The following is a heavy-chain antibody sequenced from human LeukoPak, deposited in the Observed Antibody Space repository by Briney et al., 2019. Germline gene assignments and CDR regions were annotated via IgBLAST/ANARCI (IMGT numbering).Heavy chain of an antibody. V-gene: IGHV1-18*01. J-gene: IGHJ4*02. D-gene: IGHD3-22*01. CDR1: GYTFTSYG. CDR2: ISAYNGNT. CDR3: ARATYYDSSGYYYNY. Sequence: ASVTVSCKASGYTFTSYGISWVRQAPGQGLEWMGWISAYNGNTNYAQKLQGRVTMTTDTSTSTAYMELRSLRSDDTAVYYCARATYYDSSGYYYNYWGQGTLVTVSS.